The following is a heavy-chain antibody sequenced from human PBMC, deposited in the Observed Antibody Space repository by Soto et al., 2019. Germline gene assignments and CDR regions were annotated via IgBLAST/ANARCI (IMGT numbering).Heavy chain of an antibody. Sequence: QVQLVQSGAEVKKPGASVKVSCKASGYTFTSYGISWVRQAPGQGLEWMGWISAYNGNTNYAQKRQGRVTMTTETTTSTAYMELRSLRSDDTAVYYCARDTPVLGYCTNGVCHDKDYWGQGTLVTVSS. J-gene: IGHJ4*02. V-gene: IGHV1-18*01. D-gene: IGHD2-8*01. CDR3: ARDTPVLGYCTNGVCHDKDY. CDR1: GYTFTSYG. CDR2: ISAYNGNT.